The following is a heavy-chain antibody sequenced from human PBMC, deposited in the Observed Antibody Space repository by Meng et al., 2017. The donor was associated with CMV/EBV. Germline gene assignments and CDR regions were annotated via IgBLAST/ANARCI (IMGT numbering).Heavy chain of an antibody. D-gene: IGHD3-22*01. Sequence: SVKVSCKASGGTFSSYAISWVRQAPGQGLEWMGGIIPILGIANYAQKFQGRVTITADNSTSTAYMELSSLRSEDTAVYYCARDYYDSSGYFDYYYGMDVWGQGTTVTVSS. J-gene: IGHJ6*02. CDR3: ARDYYDSSGYFDYYYGMDV. CDR2: IIPILGIA. V-gene: IGHV1-69*10. CDR1: GGTFSSYA.